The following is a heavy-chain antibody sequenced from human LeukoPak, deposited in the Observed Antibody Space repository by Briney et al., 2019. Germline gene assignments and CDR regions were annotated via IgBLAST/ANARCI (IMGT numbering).Heavy chain of an antibody. D-gene: IGHD3-10*01. CDR3: AKDLVSMVRGVTDS. V-gene: IGHV3-30*18. CDR1: GFTFSSYG. Sequence: PGGSLRLSCAASGFTFSSYGMHWVRQASGKGLEWATVISYDGSTKYYADSVNGRFTISRDNSKNTLYLQMNSLRAEDTAVYYCAKDLVSMVRGVTDSWGQGTLVTVSS. J-gene: IGHJ4*02. CDR2: ISYDGSTK.